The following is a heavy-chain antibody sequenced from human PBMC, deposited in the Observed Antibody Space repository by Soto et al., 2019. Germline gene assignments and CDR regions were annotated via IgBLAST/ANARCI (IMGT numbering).Heavy chain of an antibody. D-gene: IGHD2-2*01. CDR3: ARGCSSTSCYGVVALDI. J-gene: IGHJ3*02. V-gene: IGHV3-21*01. Sequence: EVQLVESGGGLVKPGGSLRLSCAASGFTFSSYSMNWVRQAPGKGLEWVSSISSSSSYTYYADSVKGRFTISRDNAKNSLYLQMNSLRAEDTAVYYCARGCSSTSCYGVVALDIWGQGTMVTVSS. CDR2: ISSSSSYT. CDR1: GFTFSSYS.